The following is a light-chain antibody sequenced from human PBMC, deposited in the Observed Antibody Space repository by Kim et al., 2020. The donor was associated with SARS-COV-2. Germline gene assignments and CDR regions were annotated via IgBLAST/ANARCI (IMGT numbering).Light chain of an antibody. J-gene: IGKJ2*01. Sequence: EIVLTQSPGTLSLSPGERATLSCRASQSVSSSNLAWYQQKPGQSTRLLMYGASSRATGIPDSFSGSGSGTDFILTISRLEPEDFAVYYCQQYGIAPPYTFGQGTKLEI. CDR3: QQYGIAPPYT. CDR2: GAS. CDR1: QSVSSSN. V-gene: IGKV3-20*01.